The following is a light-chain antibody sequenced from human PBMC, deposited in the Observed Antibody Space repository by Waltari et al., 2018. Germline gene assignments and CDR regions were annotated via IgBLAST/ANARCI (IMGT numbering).Light chain of an antibody. CDR3: QQRSV. J-gene: IGKJ4*01. CDR1: QSGSSH. V-gene: IGKV3-11*01. CDR2: DAS. Sequence: EIVLTQSPATLSLSPGERATLSCRASQSGSSHFAWYQQKPGQALRLISYDASNMDTVITARFSGSGSGIDFTLTISRLEPEYFAVYYCQQRSVFGGGTKVEIK.